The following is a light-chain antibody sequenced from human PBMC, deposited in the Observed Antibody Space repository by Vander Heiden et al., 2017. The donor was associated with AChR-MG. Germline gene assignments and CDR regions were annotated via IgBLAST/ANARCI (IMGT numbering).Light chain of an antibody. Sequence: DIQMTQSPSSLSASVGDRVTITCRASQSISSYLNWYQQKPGKAPKLLIYAASSLQSGVPSRFSGSGSGTDFTLTISSRQPEDFATYYCQQSDSTKMYTFGPGTKLEIK. V-gene: IGKV1-39*01. J-gene: IGKJ2*01. CDR1: QSISSY. CDR3: QQSDSTKMYT. CDR2: AAS.